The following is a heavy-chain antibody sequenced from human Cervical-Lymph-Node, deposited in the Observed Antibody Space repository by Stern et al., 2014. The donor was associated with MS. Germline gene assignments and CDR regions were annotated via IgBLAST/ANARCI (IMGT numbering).Heavy chain of an antibody. CDR2: ISSHGSLA. V-gene: IGHV3-30*18. D-gene: IGHD2-21*01. Sequence: VQLVESGGGVVQPGRSLTISCAGSGIILSAYGMHWVRQAPGKGLGWVARISSHGSLADYRDSVKGLFTISRDSSRNTLYLQIKSLRTEDTAVYYCAKDRRDKFSSEDHYYGMDVWGQGTTVTVSS. CDR3: AKDRRDKFSSEDHYYGMDV. J-gene: IGHJ6*02. CDR1: GIILSAYG.